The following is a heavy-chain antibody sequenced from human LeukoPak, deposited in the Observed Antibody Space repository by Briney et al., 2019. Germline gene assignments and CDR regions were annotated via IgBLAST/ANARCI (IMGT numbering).Heavy chain of an antibody. J-gene: IGHJ4*02. CDR1: GFTFSNYA. CDR2: IGGSGGGT. CDR3: AKTPETYYYDFSGYYYYFGC. Sequence: SGGSLTLSCAASGFTFSNYAMSWVRQAPGKGLEWVSAIGGSGGGTYYADSVKGRFTISRDNSKNTLYLQMTGLGAEDTAIYYCAKTPETYYYDFSGYYYYFGCWGQGTLVTVSS. V-gene: IGHV3-23*01. D-gene: IGHD3-22*01.